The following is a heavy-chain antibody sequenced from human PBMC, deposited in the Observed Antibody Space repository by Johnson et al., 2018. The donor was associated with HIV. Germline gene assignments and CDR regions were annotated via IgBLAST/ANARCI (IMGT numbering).Heavy chain of an antibody. V-gene: IGHV3-30*04. J-gene: IGHJ3*02. D-gene: IGHD2-21*01. Sequence: QVQLVESGGGVVRPGGSLRLSCAASGFTFSSYAMHWVRQAPGQGLEWVAVISYDGSNKYYADSVKGRFTLSRDNSKNTLYVQLNSLRAEDTAVYYCASTCGGECSRGDAFDIWGQGTMVTVSS. CDR2: ISYDGSNK. CDR1: GFTFSSYA. CDR3: ASTCGGECSRGDAFDI.